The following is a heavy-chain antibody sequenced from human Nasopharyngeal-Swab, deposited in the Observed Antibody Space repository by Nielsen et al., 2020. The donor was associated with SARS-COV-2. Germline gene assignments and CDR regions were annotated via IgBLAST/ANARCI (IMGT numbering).Heavy chain of an antibody. D-gene: IGHD2-2*01. V-gene: IGHV1-3*01. CDR1: GFTLTGYT. Sequence: ASVKVSCKASGFTLTGYTIYWVRQAPGQGLEWMGWINAGNGDTSYAQKFQGRLTITRATPANTVYMELDSLTSEDMGVFYCASRPCDSASCHLLGPFDLWGQGSQVTVSS. J-gene: IGHJ4*02. CDR2: INAGNGDT. CDR3: ASRPCDSASCHLLGPFDL.